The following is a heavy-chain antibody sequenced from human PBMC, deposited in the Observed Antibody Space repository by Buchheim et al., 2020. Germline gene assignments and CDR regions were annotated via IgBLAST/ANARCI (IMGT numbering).Heavy chain of an antibody. CDR1: GGSISSYY. CDR2: IYYSGST. J-gene: IGHJ4*02. V-gene: IGHV4-59*06. D-gene: IGHD3-3*01. CDR3: ARGATYYDFWSGYYDLYYFDY. Sequence: QVQLQESGPGLVKPSETLSLTCTVSGGSISSYYWSWIRQPAGKGLEWIGYIYYSGSTYYNPSLKSRVTISVDTSKNQFSLKLSSVTAADTAVYYCARGATYYDFWSGYYDLYYFDYWGQGTL.